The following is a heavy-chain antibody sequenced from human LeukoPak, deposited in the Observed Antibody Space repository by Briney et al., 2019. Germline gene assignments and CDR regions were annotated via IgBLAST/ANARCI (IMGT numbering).Heavy chain of an antibody. CDR2: INHSGST. J-gene: IGHJ4*02. D-gene: IGHD6-19*01. V-gene: IGHV4-34*01. CDR1: GGSFSGYY. Sequence: SETLSLTCAVYGGSFSGYYWSWIRQPPGKGLEWIGEINHSGSTNYNPSLKSRVTISVDTSKNQFSLKPSSVTAADTAVYYCARSGNSSGWYLTGYFDYWGQGTLVTVSS. CDR3: ARSGNSSGWYLTGYFDY.